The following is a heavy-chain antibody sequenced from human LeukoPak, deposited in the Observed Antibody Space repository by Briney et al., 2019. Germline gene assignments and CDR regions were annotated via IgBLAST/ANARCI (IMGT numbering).Heavy chain of an antibody. CDR1: GFTFSSYG. V-gene: IGHV3-30*18. Sequence: QPGRSLRLSCAASGFTFSSYGMHWVRQAPGKGLEWVAVISYDGSNKYYADSVKGRFTISRDNSKNTLYLQMNSLSAEDTAVYYCAKDRDWSGWYFDYWGQGTLVTVSS. CDR2: ISYDGSNK. J-gene: IGHJ4*02. D-gene: IGHD6-19*01. CDR3: AKDRDWSGWYFDY.